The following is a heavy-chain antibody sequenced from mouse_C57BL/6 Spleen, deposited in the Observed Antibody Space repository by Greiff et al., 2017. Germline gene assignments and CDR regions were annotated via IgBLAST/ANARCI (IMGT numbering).Heavy chain of an antibody. CDR2: INPNNGGT. J-gene: IGHJ2*01. Sequence: VQLQQSGPELVKPGASVKISCKASGYTFTDYYMNWVKQSHGKSLEWIGDINPNNGGTSYNQKFKGKATLTVDKSSSTAYMVLRSLTSEDSAVYYCARDYGSSSDWGQGTTLTVSS. D-gene: IGHD1-1*01. CDR3: ARDYGSSSD. CDR1: GYTFTDYY. V-gene: IGHV1-26*01.